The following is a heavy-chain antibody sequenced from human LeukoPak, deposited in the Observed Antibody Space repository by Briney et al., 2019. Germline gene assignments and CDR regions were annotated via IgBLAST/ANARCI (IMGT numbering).Heavy chain of an antibody. Sequence: GASVKVSCKASGYTFTSYYMHWVRQAPGQGLEWMGIINPSGGSTSYAQKFQGRVTMTRDTSASTAYMELSSLRSEDTAVYYCARVGTIFGVTSRYWFDPWGQGTLVTVSS. CDR3: ARVGTIFGVTSRYWFDP. CDR1: GYTFTSYY. V-gene: IGHV1-46*01. J-gene: IGHJ5*02. CDR2: INPSGGST. D-gene: IGHD3-3*01.